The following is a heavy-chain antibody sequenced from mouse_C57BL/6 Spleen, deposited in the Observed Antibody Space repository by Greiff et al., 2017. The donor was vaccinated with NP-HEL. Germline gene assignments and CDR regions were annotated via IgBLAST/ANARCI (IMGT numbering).Heavy chain of an antibody. Sequence: EVMLVESGGGLVQPKGSLKLSCAASGFTFNTYAMHWVRQAPGKGLEWVARIRSKSSNYATYYADSVKDRFTISRDDSQSMLYLQMNNLKTEDTAMYYCVRVYGSSYDWYFDVWGTGTTVTVSS. CDR3: VRVYGSSYDWYFDV. D-gene: IGHD1-1*01. CDR1: GFTFNTYA. V-gene: IGHV10-3*01. J-gene: IGHJ1*03. CDR2: IRSKSSNYAT.